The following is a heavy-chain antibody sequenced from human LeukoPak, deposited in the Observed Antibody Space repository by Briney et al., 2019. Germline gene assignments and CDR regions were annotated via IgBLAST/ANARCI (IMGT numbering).Heavy chain of an antibody. CDR3: ARDPLGGYGGNVIEPFDY. CDR1: GGTFSSYA. D-gene: IGHD4-23*01. V-gene: IGHV1-69*05. CDR2: IIPIFGTA. J-gene: IGHJ4*02. Sequence: ASVKVSCKASGGTFSSYAISWVRRAPGQGLEWMGRIIPIFGTANYAQKFQGRVTITTDESTSTAYMELSSLRSEDTAVYYCARDPLGGYGGNVIEPFDYWGQGTLVTVSS.